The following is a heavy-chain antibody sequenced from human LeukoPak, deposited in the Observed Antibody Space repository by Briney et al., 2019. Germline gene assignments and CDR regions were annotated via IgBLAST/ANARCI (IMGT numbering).Heavy chain of an antibody. CDR2: IIPIFGTA. D-gene: IGHD1-7*01. CDR1: GGTFSSYA. V-gene: IGHV1-69*01. Sequence: SVKVSCKASGGTFSSYAISWVRQAPGQGLEWMGGIIPIFGTANYAQKFQGRVTITADESTSTAYMELSSLRSEDTAVYYCALGITGTDLNWFDPWGQGTLVTVSS. J-gene: IGHJ5*02. CDR3: ALGITGTDLNWFDP.